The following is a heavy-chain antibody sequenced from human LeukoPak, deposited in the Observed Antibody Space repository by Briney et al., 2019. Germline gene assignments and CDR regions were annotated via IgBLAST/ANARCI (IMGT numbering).Heavy chain of an antibody. J-gene: IGHJ4*02. V-gene: IGHV4-38-2*01. D-gene: IGHD3-3*01. CDR2: IYHSGST. Sequence: SETLSLTCAVSGYSISSGYYWGWIRQPPGKGLEWIGNIYHSGSTYYNPSLKSRVTISVDTSKNQFSLKLSSVTAADTAMYYCARGGYDFWSGYYPPLDYWGQGTLVTVSS. CDR3: ARGGYDFWSGYYPPLDY. CDR1: GYSISSGYY.